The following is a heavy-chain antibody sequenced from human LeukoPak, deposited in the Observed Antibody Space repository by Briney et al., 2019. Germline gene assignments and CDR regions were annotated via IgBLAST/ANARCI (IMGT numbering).Heavy chain of an antibody. J-gene: IGHJ4*02. CDR2: IIPIFGTA. Sequence: SVKVSCKASGGTFSSYAISWVRQAPGQGLEWMGGIIPIFGTANYAQKFQGRVTITADKSTSTVYMELSSLRSEDTAVYYCAIDYVDTAMVISDYWGQGTLVTVSS. CDR1: GGTFSSYA. V-gene: IGHV1-69*06. D-gene: IGHD5-18*01. CDR3: AIDYVDTAMVISDY.